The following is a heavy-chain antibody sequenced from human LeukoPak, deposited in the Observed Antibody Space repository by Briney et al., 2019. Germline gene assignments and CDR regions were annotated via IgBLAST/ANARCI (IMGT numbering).Heavy chain of an antibody. Sequence: AETLRLTCTVSGGSFSSYYWSWIRQPAGKGLEWIGRIYNSGSTNYNASLKSRVTMSIATSKYKFSVKLRSVSAADTAVYYCAREMTTVANPASRVDYWGQGTLVTVS. D-gene: IGHD4-23*01. CDR1: GGSFSSYY. CDR2: IYNSGST. V-gene: IGHV4-4*07. J-gene: IGHJ4*02. CDR3: AREMTTVANPASRVDY.